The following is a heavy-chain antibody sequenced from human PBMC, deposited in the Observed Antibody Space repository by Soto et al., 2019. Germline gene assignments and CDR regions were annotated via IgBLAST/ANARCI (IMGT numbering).Heavy chain of an antibody. CDR2: TIPIFSTT. D-gene: IGHD3-3*01. J-gene: IGHJ6*02. CDR3: PAAVWRGYSEYYYGMDV. CDR1: GGTFISYA. Sequence: QVQLVQSGAEVRKPGSSVTVSCKAFGGTFISYAFSWVRQAPGQGLEWMGGTIPIFSTTHYAQNFQGRVTITADGSTSTAYMELSSLRSEDTAVYYCPAAVWRGYSEYYYGMDVWGLGTTVTVSS. V-gene: IGHV1-69*01.